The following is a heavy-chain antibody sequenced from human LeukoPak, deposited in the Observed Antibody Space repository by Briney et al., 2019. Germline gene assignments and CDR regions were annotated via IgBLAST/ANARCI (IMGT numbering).Heavy chain of an antibody. Sequence: GGSLRLSCAASGFTFDGYGMSWVRQAPGKGLEWVSGINWNGGSTGYADSVKGRFTISRDNAKNSLYLQMNSLTAEDTALYYCARDKEVGATTAFDIWGQGTIVTVSS. D-gene: IGHD1-26*01. CDR1: GFTFDGYG. V-gene: IGHV3-20*04. CDR3: ARDKEVGATTAFDI. CDR2: INWNGGST. J-gene: IGHJ3*02.